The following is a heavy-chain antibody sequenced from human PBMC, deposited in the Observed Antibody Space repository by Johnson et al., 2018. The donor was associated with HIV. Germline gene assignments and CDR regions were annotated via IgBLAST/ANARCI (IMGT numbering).Heavy chain of an antibody. CDR1: GFTFNDYA. CDR2: ISWNSDTI. CDR3: AKVLWEGDAFDI. J-gene: IGHJ3*02. V-gene: IGHV3-9*01. Sequence: VQLVESGGGLVQPGRSLRLSCAASGFTFNDYAMHWVRQAPGKGLEWVSGISWNSDTIVYADSVKGRFTISRDNSKNTLYLQMNSLRAEDTAVYYCAKVLWEGDAFDIWGQGTMVPVSS. D-gene: IGHD2-2*01.